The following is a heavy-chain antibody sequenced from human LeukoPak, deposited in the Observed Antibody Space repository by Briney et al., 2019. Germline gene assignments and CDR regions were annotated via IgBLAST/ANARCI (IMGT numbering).Heavy chain of an antibody. D-gene: IGHD6-19*01. V-gene: IGHV1-2*02. Sequence: ASVKVSCKASGYTFTGYYMHWVRQAPGQGLEWMGWINPNSGGTNYAQKFQGTVTMTRDTSISTAYMELTRLRSDDTAVYYCARLERSGPNYWGQGTLVTVSS. J-gene: IGHJ4*02. CDR1: GYTFTGYY. CDR3: ARLERSGPNY. CDR2: INPNSGGT.